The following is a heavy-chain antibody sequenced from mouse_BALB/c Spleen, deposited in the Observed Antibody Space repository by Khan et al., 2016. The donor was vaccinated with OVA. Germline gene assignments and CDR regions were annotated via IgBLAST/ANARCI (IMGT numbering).Heavy chain of an antibody. J-gene: IGHJ2*01. V-gene: IGHV3-2*02. Sequence: EVQLQESGPGLVKPSQSLSLTCTVTGYSITSDYAWNWIRQFPGNKLEWMGYISYSGSTSYNPSLKSRISITRDTSKNQFFLQLNYVTTEDTATYYCARYYGSSYVENFDYWGQGTTLTVSS. CDR1: GYSITSDYA. CDR2: ISYSGST. D-gene: IGHD1-1*01. CDR3: ARYYGSSYVENFDY.